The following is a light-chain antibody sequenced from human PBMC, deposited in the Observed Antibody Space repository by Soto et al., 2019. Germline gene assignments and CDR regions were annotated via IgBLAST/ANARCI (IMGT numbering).Light chain of an antibody. V-gene: IGLV2-23*01. CDR1: SSDVGSYNL. J-gene: IGLJ2*01. CDR3: CSYAGSSTSHVV. CDR2: EGS. Sequence: QSALTQPASVSGSPGQSITISCTGTSSDVGSYNLVSWYQQHPGKAPKLMIYEGSKRPSGVSNRVSGSKSGNTASLTISGLQAEDEADYYCCSYAGSSTSHVVFGGGTKLTFL.